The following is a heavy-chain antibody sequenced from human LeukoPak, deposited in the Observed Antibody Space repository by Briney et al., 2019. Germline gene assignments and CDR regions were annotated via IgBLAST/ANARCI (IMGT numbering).Heavy chain of an antibody. CDR1: GYSIGSNYY. CDR2: IYHSGST. Sequence: PSETLSLTCDVSGYSIGSNYYWGWIRQPPGKGLEWIGSIYHSGSTYYNPSLKSRVTISVDTSKNQFSLKLSSVTAADTAAYYCARNVSYSFDYWGQGTLVTVSS. CDR3: ARNVSYSFDY. V-gene: IGHV4-38-2*01. D-gene: IGHD1-1*01. J-gene: IGHJ4*02.